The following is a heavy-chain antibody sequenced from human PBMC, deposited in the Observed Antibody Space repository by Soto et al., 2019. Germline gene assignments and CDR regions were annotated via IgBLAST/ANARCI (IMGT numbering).Heavy chain of an antibody. CDR2: VTSSASST. D-gene: IGHD1-26*01. J-gene: IGHJ3*01. CDR1: GFTFSSFA. CDR3: AKGGAVLLDPFEV. V-gene: IGHV3-23*01. Sequence: GQLLESGGGMVQPGGSLRLSCAASGFTFSSFAMNWVRLPPGRGLEWVAAVTSSASSTHYADSVKGRFTISRDNSKNTLYLQMNSLRADDTAVYYCAKGGAVLLDPFEVWAKGQWSPSL.